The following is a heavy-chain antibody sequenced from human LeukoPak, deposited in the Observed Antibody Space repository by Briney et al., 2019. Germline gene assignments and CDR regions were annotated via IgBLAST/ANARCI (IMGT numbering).Heavy chain of an antibody. D-gene: IGHD6-13*01. CDR2: IYTSGST. J-gene: IGHJ4*02. Sequence: SETLSLTCTVSGDSINSFYWSWIWQRAGKGLEWIGRIYTSGSTNYSPSLKSRVTMSVDTSKNQFSLKLSSVTAADTAVYYCARDVVAAAGSFDYWGQGTQVTVSS. V-gene: IGHV4-4*07. CDR1: GDSINSFY. CDR3: ARDVVAAAGSFDY.